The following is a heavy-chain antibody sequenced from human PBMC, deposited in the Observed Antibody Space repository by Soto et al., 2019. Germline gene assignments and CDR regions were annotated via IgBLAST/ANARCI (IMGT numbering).Heavy chain of an antibody. CDR2: IYPGDSDT. J-gene: IGHJ6*02. D-gene: IGHD3-10*01. V-gene: IGHV5-51*01. CDR3: ARLTMESSNPPTMDV. CDR1: GYSFTSYW. Sequence: PGESLKISCKGSGYSFTSYWIGWVRQMPGKGLEWMGIIYPGDSDTRYSPSFQGQVTISADKSISTAYLQWSSLKASDTAMYYCARLTMESSNPPTMDVWGQGTTVTVSS.